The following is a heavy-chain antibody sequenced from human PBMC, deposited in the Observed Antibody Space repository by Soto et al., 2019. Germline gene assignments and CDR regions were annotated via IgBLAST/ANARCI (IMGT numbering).Heavy chain of an antibody. CDR2: THPGDSDT. V-gene: IGHV5-51*01. J-gene: IGHJ6*02. D-gene: IGHD2-15*01. CDR1: GDSFNTYW. Sequence: PGESLKISCKGSGDSFNTYWIAWVRQMPGKGLEWMGITHPGDSDTKYSPTFEGQVTISTDKSISTAYLQWRSLQTSDTATYYCARQGRDGHHQGYGMDVWGQGTTVTVSS. CDR3: ARQGRDGHHQGYGMDV.